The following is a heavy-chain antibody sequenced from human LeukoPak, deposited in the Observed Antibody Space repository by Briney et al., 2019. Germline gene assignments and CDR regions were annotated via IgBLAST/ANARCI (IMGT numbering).Heavy chain of an antibody. CDR2: ISGSGGST. J-gene: IGHJ3*02. CDR3: AKVTYYYDSSGYYVFDAFDI. V-gene: IGHV3-23*01. Sequence: GGSMRLSCAAYGFTFSSYAMSWVRQAPGKGLEWVSAISGSGGSTYYADSVKGRFTISRDNSKNTLYLQMNSLRAEDTAVYYCAKVTYYYDSSGYYVFDAFDIWGQGTMVTVSS. CDR1: GFTFSSYA. D-gene: IGHD3-22*01.